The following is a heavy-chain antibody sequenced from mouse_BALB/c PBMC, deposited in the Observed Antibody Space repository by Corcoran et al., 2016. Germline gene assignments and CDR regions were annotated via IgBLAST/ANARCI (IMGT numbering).Heavy chain of an antibody. V-gene: IGHV1-18*01. Sequence: EVLLQQSGPELVKPGASVKIPCKASGYTFTDYNMDWVKQSHGKSLEWIGDINPNNGGTIYNQKFKGKATLTVDKSSSTAYMELRSLTSEDTAVYYCARVAYYYGSSWFAYWGQGTLVTVSA. CDR2: INPNNGGT. J-gene: IGHJ3*01. D-gene: IGHD1-1*01. CDR1: GYTFTDYN. CDR3: ARVAYYYGSSWFAY.